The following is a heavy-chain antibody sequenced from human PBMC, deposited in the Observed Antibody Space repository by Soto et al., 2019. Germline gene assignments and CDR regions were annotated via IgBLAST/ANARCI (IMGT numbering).Heavy chain of an antibody. CDR2: IWYDGSNK. D-gene: IGHD6-13*01. J-gene: IGHJ1*01. Sequence: QVQLVESGGGVVQPGRSLRLSCAASGFTFSSYGMHWVRQAPGKGLEWVAVIWYDGSNKYYADSVKGRFTISRDNSKNTLYLQMNSLRAEDTAVYYCARAATLAEYFQHWGQGTLVTVSS. CDR1: GFTFSSYG. V-gene: IGHV3-33*01. CDR3: ARAATLAEYFQH.